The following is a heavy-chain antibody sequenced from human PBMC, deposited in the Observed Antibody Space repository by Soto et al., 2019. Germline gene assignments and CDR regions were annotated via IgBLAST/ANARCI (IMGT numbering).Heavy chain of an antibody. D-gene: IGHD3-16*02. CDR1: EFTFSSYS. CDR3: ARGGTMVTFGGVIVIPDYFDY. J-gene: IGHJ4*02. CDR2: IGSGSNYM. Sequence: EVQLVESGGGLVKPGGSLRLSCAASEFTFSSYSMNWVRQAPGKGLEWVSSIGSGSNYMYYADSLKGRFTISRDNAKNALFLQMNSLRAEDKAVYYCARGGTMVTFGGVIVIPDYFDYWGQGTLVTVSS. V-gene: IGHV3-21*01.